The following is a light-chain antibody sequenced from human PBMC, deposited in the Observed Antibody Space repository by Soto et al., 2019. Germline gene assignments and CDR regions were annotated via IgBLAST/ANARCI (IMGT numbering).Light chain of an antibody. CDR1: QSIKTW. Sequence: DIQLTQSPSARSAPVGDRVTITCPASQSIKTWLAWYQRKPGRAPNLLIYDASSLQSGVPSRYSGSGHGTDFNLTISSLQTEDFATYYCQQANSFPITFGQGTRLEIK. V-gene: IGKV1-12*01. J-gene: IGKJ5*01. CDR3: QQANSFPIT. CDR2: DAS.